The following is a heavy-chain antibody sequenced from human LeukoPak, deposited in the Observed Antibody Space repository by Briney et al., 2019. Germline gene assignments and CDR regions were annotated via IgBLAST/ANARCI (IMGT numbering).Heavy chain of an antibody. D-gene: IGHD2-2*01. Sequence: ASVKVSCKASGYTFTSYGIGWVRQAPGQGLEWMGWISACNGNTNYAQKLQGRVTMTTDTSTSTAYMELRRLRSDDTAVYYFARDVGCSSTSCYAHFDYWGQGTLVTVSS. CDR2: ISACNGNT. CDR3: ARDVGCSSTSCYAHFDY. V-gene: IGHV1-18*04. CDR1: GYTFTSYG. J-gene: IGHJ4*02.